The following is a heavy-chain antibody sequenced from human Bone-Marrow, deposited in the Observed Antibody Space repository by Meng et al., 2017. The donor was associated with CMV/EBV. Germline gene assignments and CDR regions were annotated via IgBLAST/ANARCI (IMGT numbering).Heavy chain of an antibody. Sequence: GSLRLSCTVSGGSISSYYWSWIRQPPGKGLEWIGDIYYSGSTNYNPSLKSRVTISVDTSKNQFSLKLSSVTAADTAVYYCARGRNVGELPIYYYYYGMDVWGQGTTVTVSS. CDR3: ARGRNVGELPIYYYYYGMDV. V-gene: IGHV4-59*01. CDR1: GGSISSYY. CDR2: IYYSGST. J-gene: IGHJ6*02. D-gene: IGHD1-26*01.